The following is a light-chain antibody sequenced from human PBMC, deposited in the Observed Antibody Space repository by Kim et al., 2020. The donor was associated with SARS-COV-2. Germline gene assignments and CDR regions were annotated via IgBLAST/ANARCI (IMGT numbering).Light chain of an antibody. J-gene: IGLJ2*01. CDR2: EVS. CDR3: SSNADGNTEF. CDR1: NSDVGGYNS. Sequence: QSALTQPPSASGSPGQSVTISCTGTNSDVGGYNSVSWYQQHPGKAPKLMIYEVSKRPSGVPDHFSGSKSGETASLTVSGLRAEDEADYYCSSNADGNTEFFGGGTQLTVL. V-gene: IGLV2-8*01.